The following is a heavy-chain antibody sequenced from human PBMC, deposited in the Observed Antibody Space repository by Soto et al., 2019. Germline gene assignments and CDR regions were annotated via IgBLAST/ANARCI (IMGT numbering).Heavy chain of an antibody. CDR1: GGSISSGGYY. CDR2: IYYSGST. J-gene: IGHJ4*02. CDR3: ARSYNWNFVY. D-gene: IGHD1-20*01. V-gene: IGHV4-31*03. Sequence: SETVSLTCTVSGGSISSGGYYWSWIRQHPGKGLEWIGYIYYSGSTYYNPSLKSRVTISVDTSKNQFSLKLSSVTAADTAVYYCARSYNWNFVYWGQGTLVTVSS.